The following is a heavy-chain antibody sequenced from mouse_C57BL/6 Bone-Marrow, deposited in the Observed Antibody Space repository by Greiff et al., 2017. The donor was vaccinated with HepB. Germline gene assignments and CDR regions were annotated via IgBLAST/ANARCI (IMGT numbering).Heavy chain of an antibody. J-gene: IGHJ4*01. CDR3: ARDEGDCEGGDYAMDY. CDR1: GFSFTSYG. Sequence: VHLVESGPGLVAPSQCLSITCTVSGFSFTSYGVHWVRQPPGKGLEWLVVIWSDGSTTYNSAPKSRLSIIKDNTKSQVYLKMNSLQTNDTAMYYGARDEGDCEGGDYAMDYWGQGTSVTVSS. CDR2: IWSDGST. V-gene: IGHV2-6*03. D-gene: IGHD2-4*01.